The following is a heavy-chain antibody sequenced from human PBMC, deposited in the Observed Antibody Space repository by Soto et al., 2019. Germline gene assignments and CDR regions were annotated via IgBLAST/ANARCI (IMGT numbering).Heavy chain of an antibody. CDR2: IYSGGST. V-gene: IGHV3-66*01. J-gene: IGHJ6*02. Sequence: EVQLVESGGGLVQPGGSLRLSCAASGFTVRSNYMSWVRQAPGKGLAWVSVIYSGGSTYYADSVKGRFTISRDNSKNTLYLQMTSLRAEDTAVYYCAREYSSGYYYFYAMDVWGQGTTVTVSS. CDR3: AREYSSGYYYFYAMDV. CDR1: GFTVRSNY. D-gene: IGHD5-18*01.